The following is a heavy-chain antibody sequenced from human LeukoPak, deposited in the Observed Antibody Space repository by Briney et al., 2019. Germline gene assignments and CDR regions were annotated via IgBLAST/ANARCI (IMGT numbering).Heavy chain of an antibody. CDR1: GGSFSGYY. V-gene: IGHV4-34*01. CDR2: INHSGST. Sequence: LETLSLTCAVYGGSFSGYYWSWIRQPPGKGLEWIGEINHSGSTNYNPSLKSRVTISVDTSKNQFSLKLSSVTAADTAVYYCARDNGNWGQGILVTVSS. D-gene: IGHD1-1*01. J-gene: IGHJ4*02. CDR3: ARDNGN.